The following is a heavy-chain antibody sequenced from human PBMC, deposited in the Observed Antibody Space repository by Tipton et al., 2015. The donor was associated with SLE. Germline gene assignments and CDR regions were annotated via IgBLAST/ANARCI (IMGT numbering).Heavy chain of an antibody. CDR1: GGSFSGYY. CDR3: ARTTYDGDSFDY. J-gene: IGHJ4*02. D-gene: IGHD4-17*01. V-gene: IGHV4-34*01. CDR2: INHSGST. Sequence: TLSLTCAVYGGSFSGYYWSWIRQPPGKGLEWIAEINHSGSTNYNPSLKSRVTISVDTSKNQFSLKLTSVTAADTAMYYCARTTYDGDSFDYWGQGTPVTVSS.